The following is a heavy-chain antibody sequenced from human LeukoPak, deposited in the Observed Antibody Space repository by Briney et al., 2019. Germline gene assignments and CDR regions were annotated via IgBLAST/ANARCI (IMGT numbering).Heavy chain of an antibody. CDR1: GFIFSRFG. D-gene: IGHD2-15*01. V-gene: IGHV3-23*01. CDR3: AKPRIIGLGWAQFDY. CDR2: FDGNADGT. J-gene: IGHJ4*02. Sequence: GGSLRLSCVTSGFIFSRFGMTWVRQPPGKGLEWVASFDGNADGTYYADSVKGRCTISRDNSKNTLYLQMNSLRAEDTAIYYCAKPRIIGLGWAQFDYWGQGSLVTVSS.